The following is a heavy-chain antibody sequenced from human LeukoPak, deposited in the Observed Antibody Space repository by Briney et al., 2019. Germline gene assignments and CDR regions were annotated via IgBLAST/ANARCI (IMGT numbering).Heavy chain of an antibody. CDR2: IYSGGST. CDR3: ARSGTTPYYFDY. Sequence: GGSLRLSCAASGFTLDDYGMSWVRQAPGKGLEWVSVIYSGGSTYYADSVKGRFTISRDNSKNTLYLQMNSLRAEDTAVYYCARSGTTPYYFDYWGQGTLVTVSS. CDR1: GFTLDDYG. D-gene: IGHD1-14*01. V-gene: IGHV3-66*01. J-gene: IGHJ4*02.